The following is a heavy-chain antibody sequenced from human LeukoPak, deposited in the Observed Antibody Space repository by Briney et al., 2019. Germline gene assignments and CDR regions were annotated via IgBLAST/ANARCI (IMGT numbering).Heavy chain of an antibody. J-gene: IGHJ4*02. CDR2: ISGGGTT. CDR3: AKGYGYSGYEALDY. D-gene: IGHD5-12*01. CDR1: GFTFGDYA. V-gene: IGHV3-23*01. Sequence: PGGSLRLSCTASGFTFGDYAMSWFRQAAGKGLEWVSTISGGGTTYYADSVKGRFTISRDNSKNTLYLQMNSLRAEDTAVYYCAKGYGYSGYEALDYWGQGSLVTVSS.